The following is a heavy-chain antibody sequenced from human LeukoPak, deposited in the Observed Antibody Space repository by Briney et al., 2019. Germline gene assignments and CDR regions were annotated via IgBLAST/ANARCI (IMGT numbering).Heavy chain of an antibody. Sequence: VASVKVSCKASGFTFTSSAVQWVRQARGQRLEWIGWIVVGSGNTNYAQKFQERVTITRDMSTSTAYMELSSLRSEDTAVYYCAADSGRRFWTFDAFDIWGQGTMVTVSS. CDR2: IVVGSGNT. J-gene: IGHJ3*02. CDR1: GFTFTSSA. D-gene: IGHD3/OR15-3a*01. V-gene: IGHV1-58*01. CDR3: AADSGRRFWTFDAFDI.